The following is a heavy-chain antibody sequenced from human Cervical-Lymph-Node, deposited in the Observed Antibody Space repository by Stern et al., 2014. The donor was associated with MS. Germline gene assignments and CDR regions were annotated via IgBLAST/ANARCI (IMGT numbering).Heavy chain of an antibody. J-gene: IGHJ6*02. CDR2: IWYDGSNK. CDR1: GFTFSSYG. D-gene: IGHD3-10*01. CDR3: ARDPGYGSGIGYYYYGMDV. Sequence: QVQLMQSGGGVVQPGRSLRLSCAASGFTFSSYGMHWVRQAPGKGLEWVAVIWYDGSNKYYADSVKGRFTISRDNSKNTLYLQMNSLRAEDTAVYYCARDPGYGSGIGYYYYGMDVWGQGTTVTVSS. V-gene: IGHV3-33*01.